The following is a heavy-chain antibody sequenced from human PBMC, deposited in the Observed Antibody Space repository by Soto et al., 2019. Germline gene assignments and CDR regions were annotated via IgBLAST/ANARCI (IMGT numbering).Heavy chain of an antibody. V-gene: IGHV3-30-3*01. CDR2: ISYDGSNK. CDR3: ARGGLDYGDYDPNYYYGMDV. D-gene: IGHD4-17*01. J-gene: IGHJ6*02. CDR1: GFTFSSYA. Sequence: QVQLVESGGGVVQPGRSLRLSCAASGFTFSSYAMHWVRQAPGKGLEWVAVISYDGSNKYYADSVKGRFTISRDKSKNTLYLQMNSLRAEDTAVYYCARGGLDYGDYDPNYYYGMDVWGQGTTVTVSS.